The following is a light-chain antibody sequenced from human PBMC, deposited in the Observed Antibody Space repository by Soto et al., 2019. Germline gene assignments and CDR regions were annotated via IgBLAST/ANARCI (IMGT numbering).Light chain of an antibody. CDR1: QSVSGK. CDR2: GAT. Sequence: EVLMTQSLATLSVSPGERATLSFSASQSVSGKLAWYQQKPGQAPRLLISGATTRAPGIPARFSGSGSGTEFTLTISSLQPEDFAVYYCQKSKNWPWTFCQGTKVDIK. CDR3: QKSKNWPWT. J-gene: IGKJ1*01. V-gene: IGKV3-15*01.